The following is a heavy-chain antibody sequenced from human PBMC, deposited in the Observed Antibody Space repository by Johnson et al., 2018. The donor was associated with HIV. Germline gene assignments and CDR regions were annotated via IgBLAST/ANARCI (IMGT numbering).Heavy chain of an antibody. CDR1: GFTFSSYG. CDR2: IRYDGSNK. CDR3: ARRRYSTSWQEAFDI. J-gene: IGHJ3*02. V-gene: IGHV3-30*02. Sequence: QVQLVESGGGVVQPGGSLRLSCAASGFTFSSYGMHWVRQAPGKGLEWVAFIRYDGSNKYYADSVKGRYTISRDNSKNTLYLQMNSLRAEDMAVYYCARRRYSTSWQEAFDIWGQGTMVTVSS. D-gene: IGHD6-13*01.